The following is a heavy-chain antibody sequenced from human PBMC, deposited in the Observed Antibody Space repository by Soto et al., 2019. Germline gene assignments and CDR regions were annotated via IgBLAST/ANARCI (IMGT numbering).Heavy chain of an antibody. Sequence: GGSLRLSCAASGFTFNNYGMHWVRQAPGKGLEWVIVISFDGRNTYYADSVKGRFTISRDNSKNTLHLHMTSLRAEDTAVYYCAKQTGSGSYNNVRSGGHFDHWGQGTLVTVSS. CDR2: ISFDGRNT. J-gene: IGHJ4*02. D-gene: IGHD3-10*01. CDR1: GFTFNNYG. V-gene: IGHV3-30*18. CDR3: AKQTGSGSYNNVRSGGHFDH.